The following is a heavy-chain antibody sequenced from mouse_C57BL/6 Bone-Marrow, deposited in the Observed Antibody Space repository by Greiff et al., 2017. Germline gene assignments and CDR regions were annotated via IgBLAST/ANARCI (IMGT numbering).Heavy chain of an antibody. CDR3: ARVDDYEAWLAY. CDR1: GYTFTSYW. CDR2: IYPGRGST. D-gene: IGHD2-4*01. J-gene: IGHJ3*01. V-gene: IGHV1-55*01. Sequence: QVQLQQPGAELVKPGASVKMSCKASGYTFTSYWITWVKQRPGQGLGWIGDIYPGRGSTNYNEKFKSKATLTVDTSSSTAYMQLSSLTSEDAAVYYCARVDDYEAWLAYWGQGTLVTVSA.